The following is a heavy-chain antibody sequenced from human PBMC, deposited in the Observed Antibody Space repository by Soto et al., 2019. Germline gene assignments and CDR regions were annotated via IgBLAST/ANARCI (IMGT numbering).Heavy chain of an antibody. Sequence: EVQLVETGGGLIQPGGSRDLPLAPPGLTFISNYRGWARRAPGRGREGVSVIYSGGSTSYPDSVKGRFTISRDNSKNTLYLQMNSLRAEDTAVYYCASSRERPNSSSYGMDVWGQGTTVTVSS. V-gene: IGHV3-53*02. D-gene: IGHD6-13*01. CDR1: GLTFISNY. CDR3: ASSRERPNSSSYGMDV. CDR2: IYSGGST. J-gene: IGHJ6*02.